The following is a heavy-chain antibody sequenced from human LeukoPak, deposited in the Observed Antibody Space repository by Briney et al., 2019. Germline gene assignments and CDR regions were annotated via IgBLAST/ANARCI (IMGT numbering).Heavy chain of an antibody. CDR2: ISYDGSNK. D-gene: IGHD4/OR15-4a*01. V-gene: IGHV3-30*18. CDR3: AKVAPRREDYYYFDY. CDR1: GFTFSSYG. J-gene: IGHJ4*01. Sequence: GRSLRLSCAASGFTFSSYGMHWVRQAPGKGLEWVAVISYDGSNKYYADSVKGRFTISRDNSKNTLYLQMNSLRAEDTAVYYCAKVAPRREDYYYFDYWGHGTLVTVSS.